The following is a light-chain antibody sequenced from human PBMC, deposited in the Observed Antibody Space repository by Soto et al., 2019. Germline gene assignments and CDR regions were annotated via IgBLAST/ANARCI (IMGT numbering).Light chain of an antibody. Sequence: ELVLTQSPGTLYLSPGEIATLSCRASQSVSSSYLAWYQQKPGQAPRLLIYGASSRATGIPDRFSGSGSGTDFTLTISRLEPEDFAVYYCQQYCSSPYTFGQGTKLEIK. CDR1: QSVSSSY. CDR2: GAS. V-gene: IGKV3-20*01. CDR3: QQYCSSPYT. J-gene: IGKJ2*01.